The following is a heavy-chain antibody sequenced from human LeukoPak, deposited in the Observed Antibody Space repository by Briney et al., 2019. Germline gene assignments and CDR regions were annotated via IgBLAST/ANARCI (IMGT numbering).Heavy chain of an antibody. CDR3: ARRTDGYNYADY. CDR2: IYPSGGSA. V-gene: IGHV1-46*03. D-gene: IGHD5-24*01. J-gene: IGHJ4*02. CDR1: GYTFTIYY. Sequence: ASVKVSCTASGYTFTIYYMHWVRQAPGQGLEWMGIIYPSGGSATYAQKFQVRVTMTGDTSTSTVYMELSSLRSEDTAVYYCARRTDGYNYADYWGQGTLVTVSS.